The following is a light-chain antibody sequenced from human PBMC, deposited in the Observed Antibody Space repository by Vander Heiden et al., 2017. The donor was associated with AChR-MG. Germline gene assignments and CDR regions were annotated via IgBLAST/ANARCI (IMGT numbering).Light chain of an antibody. CDR1: QSVSNN. J-gene: IGKJ1*01. Sequence: EIVMTQSPDILSVSPGDRATLSCRASQSVSNNVAWYQQKPGQAPRLLIYRASTRATDIPPRFSGSGSETEFTLTISSLQSEDFAAYYCQQDHHWRSFGQGTKVEIK. CDR3: QQDHHWRS. CDR2: RAS. V-gene: IGKV3-15*01.